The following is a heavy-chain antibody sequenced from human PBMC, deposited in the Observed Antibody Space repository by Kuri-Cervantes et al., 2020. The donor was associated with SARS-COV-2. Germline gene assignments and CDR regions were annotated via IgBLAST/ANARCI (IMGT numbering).Heavy chain of an antibody. V-gene: IGHV3-21*01. CDR2: ISSSSSYI. CDR1: GFTFSSYS. J-gene: IGHJ4*02. Sequence: GESLKISFAASGFTFSSYSMHWVRQAPGKGLEWVSSISSSSSYIYYADSVEGRFTISRDNAKNSLYLQMNSLRDEDTAVYYCARGSERGYSYGEIYHFDYWGQGTPVTVSS. CDR3: ARGSERGYSYGEIYHFDY. D-gene: IGHD5-18*01.